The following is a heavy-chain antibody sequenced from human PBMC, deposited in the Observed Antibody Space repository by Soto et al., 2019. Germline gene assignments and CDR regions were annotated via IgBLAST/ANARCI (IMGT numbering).Heavy chain of an antibody. CDR1: GYTFTSYG. Sequence: QVQLVQSGAEVKKPGASVKVSCKASGYTFTSYGISWVRQAPGQGLEWMGWISAYNGNTNYAQKLQGRVTMTTDTSTSTAYMEMRSLRSDDTAVYYCARRTVDTATYYYYGMDVWGQGTTVTVSS. D-gene: IGHD5-18*01. J-gene: IGHJ6*02. CDR3: ARRTVDTATYYYYGMDV. V-gene: IGHV1-18*01. CDR2: ISAYNGNT.